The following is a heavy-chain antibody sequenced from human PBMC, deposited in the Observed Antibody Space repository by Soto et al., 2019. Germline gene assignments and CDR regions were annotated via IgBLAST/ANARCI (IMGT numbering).Heavy chain of an antibody. J-gene: IGHJ6*02. V-gene: IGHV1-8*01. CDR3: ARRGVSSTSTIRYYFYGMDV. CDR2: MNPNSGNT. CDR1: GYTFTSYD. Sequence: QVQLVQSGAEVKKPGASVKVSCKASGYTFTSYDINWGRQATGQELEWMGWMNPNSGNTGYAQKFQGRVTMTRNTSISTAYMGLRSLRSEDTVVYYCARRGVSSTSTIRYYFYGMDVWGQGTMGTFAS. D-gene: IGHD6-6*01.